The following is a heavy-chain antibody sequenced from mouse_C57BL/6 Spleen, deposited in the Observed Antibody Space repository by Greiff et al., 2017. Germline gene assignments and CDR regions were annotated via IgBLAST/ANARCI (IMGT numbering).Heavy chain of an antibody. Sequence: QVQLKESGAELARPGASVKLSCKASGYTFTSYGISWVKQRTGQGLEWIGEIYPRSGNTYYNEKFKGKATLTADKSSSTAYMELRSLTSEDSAVYFCARSEYLTGFAYWGQGTLVTVSA. CDR1: GYTFTSYG. CDR3: ARSEYLTGFAY. CDR2: IYPRSGNT. V-gene: IGHV1-81*01. J-gene: IGHJ3*01. D-gene: IGHD5-2*01.